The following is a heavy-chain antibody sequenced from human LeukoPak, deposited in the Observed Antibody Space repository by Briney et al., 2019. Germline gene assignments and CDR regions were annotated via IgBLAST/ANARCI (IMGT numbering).Heavy chain of an antibody. Sequence: GSLRLSCVASGFTFKSYVMNWVRQAPGKGLEWIAEIDHSGSTKCKPSLKGRLTISLDTSKNQFSLDLTSVAAADTAVYYCATASQLGSYNWFDPWGQGTLVTVSS. CDR3: ATASQLGSYNWFDP. J-gene: IGHJ5*02. CDR2: IDHSGST. CDR1: GFTFKSYV. V-gene: IGHV4-34*01. D-gene: IGHD1-1*01.